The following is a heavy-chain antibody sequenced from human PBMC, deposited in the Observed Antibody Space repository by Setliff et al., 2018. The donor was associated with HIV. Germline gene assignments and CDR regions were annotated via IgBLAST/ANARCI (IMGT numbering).Heavy chain of an antibody. CDR2: IYPGDSDT. J-gene: IGHJ3*02. CDR3: ARLSRARVTMIVVVTREDAFDI. D-gene: IGHD3-22*01. Sequence: PGESLKISCKTSGYTFTSYWIGWVRQMPGKDLEWMGIIYPGDSDTRYSPSFQGQVTISADKSISTAYLQWSSLKASDTAMYYCARLSRARVTMIVVVTREDAFDIWGQGTMVTVSS. CDR1: GYTFTSYW. V-gene: IGHV5-51*01.